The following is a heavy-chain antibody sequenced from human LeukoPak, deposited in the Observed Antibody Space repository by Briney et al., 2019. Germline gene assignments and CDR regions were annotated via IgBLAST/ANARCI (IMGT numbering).Heavy chain of an antibody. D-gene: IGHD6-6*01. V-gene: IGHV5-51*01. J-gene: IGHJ4*02. Sequence: HRASVKVSCKASGYSFTSYWIGWVRQMPGKGLEWMGIIYPGDSDTRYSPSFQGQVTISADKSISTAHLQWSSLKASGTAMYYCAGLKQLSVIDYWGQGTLVTVSS. CDR3: AGLKQLSVIDY. CDR2: IYPGDSDT. CDR1: GYSFTSYW.